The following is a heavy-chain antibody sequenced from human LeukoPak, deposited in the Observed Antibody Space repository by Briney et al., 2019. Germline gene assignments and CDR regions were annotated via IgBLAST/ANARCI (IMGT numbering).Heavy chain of an antibody. Sequence: SETLSLTCTVSGGSISSGDYYWSWIRQPPGKGLEWIGYIYYSGSTYYNPSLKSRVTISVDTSKNQFSLKLISVTAADTAVYYCAGNYYDSSGYYYVSDYWGQGTLVTVSS. V-gene: IGHV4-30-4*01. CDR3: AGNYYDSSGYYYVSDY. CDR1: GGSISSGDYY. CDR2: IYYSGST. J-gene: IGHJ4*02. D-gene: IGHD3-22*01.